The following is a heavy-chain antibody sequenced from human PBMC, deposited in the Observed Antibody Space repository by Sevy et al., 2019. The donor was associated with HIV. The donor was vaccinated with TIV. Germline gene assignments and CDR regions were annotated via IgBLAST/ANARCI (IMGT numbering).Heavy chain of an antibody. V-gene: IGHV3-7*01. J-gene: IGHJ6*02. CDR3: ARDSRKGDCWSGRRYYYGMDV. D-gene: IGHD3-3*01. CDR2: IKQDGSEK. Sequence: GGSLRLSCAASGFTFSSYWMSWVRQAPGKGLEWVANIKQDGSEKYYVDSVKGRFTISRDNAKNSLYLQMNSLRAEETALDYCARDSRKGDCWSGRRYYYGMDVWGQGTTVTVSS. CDR1: GFTFSSYW.